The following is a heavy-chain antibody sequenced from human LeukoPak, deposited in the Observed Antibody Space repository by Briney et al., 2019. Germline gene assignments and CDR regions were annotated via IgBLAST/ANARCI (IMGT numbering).Heavy chain of an antibody. J-gene: IGHJ4*02. CDR1: GFTLSSYS. Sequence: GGSLRLSWAASGFTLSSYSMNWVRQAPGKGLEWISYISTSSRTIYYADSVKGRFTISRDNSKNTLYLQMNSLRAEDTAVYYCAKSVVPAAEIDYWGQGTLVTVSS. CDR2: ISTSSRTI. CDR3: AKSVVPAAEIDY. V-gene: IGHV3-48*01. D-gene: IGHD2-2*01.